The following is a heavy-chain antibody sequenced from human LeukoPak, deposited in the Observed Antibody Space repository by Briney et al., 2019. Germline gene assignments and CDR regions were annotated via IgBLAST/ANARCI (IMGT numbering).Heavy chain of an antibody. Sequence: GESLKISCKGSGYSFTSYWIGWVRQMPGKGLEWMGIIYPGDSDTRYSPSFQGQVTISADKSISTAYPQWSSLKASDTAMYYCARQSVAGTKRFDYWGQGPLVPVPS. CDR1: GYSFTSYW. V-gene: IGHV5-51*01. J-gene: IGHJ4*02. CDR3: ARQSVAGTKRFDY. CDR2: IYPGDSDT. D-gene: IGHD6-19*01.